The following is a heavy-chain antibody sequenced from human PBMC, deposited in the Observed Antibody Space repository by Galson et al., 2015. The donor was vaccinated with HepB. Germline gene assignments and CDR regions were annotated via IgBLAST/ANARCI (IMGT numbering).Heavy chain of an antibody. CDR1: GYTFTSYA. D-gene: IGHD5-12*01. CDR2: INAGNGNT. J-gene: IGHJ3*02. CDR3: ARTLYSGYDYRLDAFDI. V-gene: IGHV1-3*01. Sequence: SVKVSCKASGYTFTSYAMHWVRQAPGQRLEWMGWINAGNGNTKYSQKFQGRVTITRDTSASTAYMELSSLRSEDTAVYYCARTLYSGYDYRLDAFDIWGQGTMVTVSS.